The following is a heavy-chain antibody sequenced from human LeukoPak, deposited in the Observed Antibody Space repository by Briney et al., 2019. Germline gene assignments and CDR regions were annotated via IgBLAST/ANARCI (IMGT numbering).Heavy chain of an antibody. CDR3: ARGRSTMVRGVIIFYFDY. CDR2: INHSGST. D-gene: IGHD3-10*01. Sequence: PSETLSLTCAVSGGSFSGYYWSWIRQPPGKGLEWIGEINHSGSTNYNPSLKSRVTISVDTSKNQFSLKLSSVTAADTAVYYCARGRSTMVRGVIIFYFDYWGQGTLVTVSS. J-gene: IGHJ4*02. CDR1: GGSFSGYY. V-gene: IGHV4-34*01.